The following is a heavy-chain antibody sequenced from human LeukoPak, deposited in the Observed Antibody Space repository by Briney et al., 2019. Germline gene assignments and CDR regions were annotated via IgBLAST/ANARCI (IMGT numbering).Heavy chain of an antibody. D-gene: IGHD2/OR15-2a*01. J-gene: IGHJ4*02. CDR2: INTYNGNT. Sequence: ASEPVSYKASDYTFNNYGLIWVRQAAGQELEGMGLINTYNGNTNYAQKLQSRVTMTTDTSTNTAYMERRSLRSDDTAVYYCARDSAIATSAFDFWGQGTLVTVSS. CDR1: DYTFNNYG. V-gene: IGHV1-18*01. CDR3: ARDSAIATSAFDF.